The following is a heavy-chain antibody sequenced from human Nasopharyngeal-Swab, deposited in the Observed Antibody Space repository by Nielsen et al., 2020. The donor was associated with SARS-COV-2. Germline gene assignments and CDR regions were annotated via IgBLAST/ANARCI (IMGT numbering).Heavy chain of an antibody. V-gene: IGHV3-21*01. Sequence: GESLKTSCAAPGFTLASYRIHWVRQAAGPGLEWVSSISSSGKYIYYANSVRGRFTISRDNAKSSLFLQMDSLRAEDTALYYCARDIGDGYNLLYFFDYWGTGTLITVAS. CDR2: ISSSGKYI. J-gene: IGHJ4*02. CDR3: ARDIGDGYNLLYFFDY. CDR1: GFTLASYR. D-gene: IGHD5-24*01.